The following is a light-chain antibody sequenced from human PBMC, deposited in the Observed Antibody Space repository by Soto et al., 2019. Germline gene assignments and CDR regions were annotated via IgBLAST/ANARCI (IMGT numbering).Light chain of an antibody. CDR2: STS. CDR3: AAWDDRLDVDV. J-gene: IGLJ1*01. CDR1: SSNIGSNT. Sequence: QSVLTQPPSASGTPGQIVAISCSGSSSNIGSNTVTWYQQLPGTAPKLHIYSTSQRSSGVPGRFSGSKSGASASLSISGLQSEDEADYYCAAWDDRLDVDVFGTGTKLTVL. V-gene: IGLV1-44*01.